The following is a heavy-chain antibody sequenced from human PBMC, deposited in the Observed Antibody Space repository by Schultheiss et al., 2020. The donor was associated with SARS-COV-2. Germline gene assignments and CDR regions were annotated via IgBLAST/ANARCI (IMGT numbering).Heavy chain of an antibody. D-gene: IGHD2-2*02. CDR1: GFTFSSYG. V-gene: IGHV3-23*01. CDR3: TTEELGYCSSTSCYTVYYYYYYYMDV. Sequence: GGSLRLSCAASGFTFSSYGMHWVRQAPGKGLEWVSAISGSGGSTYYADSVKGRFTISRDNSKNTLYLQMNSLKTEDTAVYYCTTEELGYCSSTSCYTVYYYYYYYMDVWGKGTTVTVSS. CDR2: ISGSGGST. J-gene: IGHJ6*03.